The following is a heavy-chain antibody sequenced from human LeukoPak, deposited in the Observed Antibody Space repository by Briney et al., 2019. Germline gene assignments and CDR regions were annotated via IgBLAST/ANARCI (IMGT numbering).Heavy chain of an antibody. CDR1: GGTFSSYA. V-gene: IGHV1-69*05. CDR2: IIPIFGTA. J-gene: IGHJ4*02. CDR3: ARGTYDFWSGYYSDY. D-gene: IGHD3-3*01. Sequence: SVTVSCKASGGTFSSYAISWVRQAPGQGLEWMGGIIPIFGTANYAQKLQGRVTMTTDKSTSTAYMELRSLRSDDTAVYYCARGTYDFWSGYYSDYWGQGTLVTVSS.